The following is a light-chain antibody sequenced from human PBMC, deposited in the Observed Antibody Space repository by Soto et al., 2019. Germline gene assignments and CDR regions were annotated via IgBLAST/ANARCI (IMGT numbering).Light chain of an antibody. J-gene: IGLJ3*02. CDR3: SSLTSSNTWV. CDR1: SSDVGGYNY. V-gene: IGLV2-14*01. Sequence: QSALTQPASVSGSPGQSIAISCTGTSSDVGGYNYVSWYQQHPDKAPKVMIYEVSKRPSGVSNRFSGSKSGNTASLTISGLQAEDEADYYCSSLTSSNTWVFGGGTQLTVL. CDR2: EVS.